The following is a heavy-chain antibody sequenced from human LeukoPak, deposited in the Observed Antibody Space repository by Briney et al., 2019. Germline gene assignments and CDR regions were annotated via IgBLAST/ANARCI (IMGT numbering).Heavy chain of an antibody. CDR2: IKSETDGGTT. J-gene: IGHJ4*02. V-gene: IGHV3-15*01. Sequence: GGSLRLSCVGSGFTFTNAWMSWVRQVPGKGLEWVGRIKSETDGGTTDYAASVRGRFTLSRDYSKDTLFLQVYSLKTEDTAIYYCTTSIYYYDSSDYYPPGLECWGQGTLVTVSS. CDR3: TTSIYYYDSSDYYPPGLEC. CDR1: GFTFTNAW. D-gene: IGHD3-22*01.